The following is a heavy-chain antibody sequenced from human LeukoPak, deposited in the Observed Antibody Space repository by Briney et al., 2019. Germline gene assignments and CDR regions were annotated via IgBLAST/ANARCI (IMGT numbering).Heavy chain of an antibody. J-gene: IGHJ6*03. Sequence: SETLSLTCAVYGGSFSGYYWSWIRQPPGKGLEWIGEINHSGSTNYNPSLKSRVTISVDTSKNQFSLKLSSVTAADTAVYYCARRGSSSWYRRTYYYYMDVWGKGTTVTVSS. CDR1: GGSFSGYY. D-gene: IGHD6-13*01. CDR2: INHSGST. CDR3: ARRGSSSWYRRTYYYYMDV. V-gene: IGHV4-34*01.